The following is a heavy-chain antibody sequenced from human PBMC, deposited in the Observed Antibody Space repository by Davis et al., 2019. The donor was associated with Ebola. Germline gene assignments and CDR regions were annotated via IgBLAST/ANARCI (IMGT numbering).Heavy chain of an antibody. D-gene: IGHD2-15*01. CDR3: AREVGKYCSGGSCYYYGMDV. J-gene: IGHJ6*02. CDR2: IYYSGST. V-gene: IGHV4-59*01. Sequence: MPSETLSPTCTVSGGSISSYYWSWIRQPPGKGLEWIGYIYYSGSTNYNPSLKSPVTTSVGTSKNQFSLNLSPVTAADTAVYYCAREVGKYCSGGSCYYYGMDVWGQGTTVTVSS. CDR1: GGSISSYY.